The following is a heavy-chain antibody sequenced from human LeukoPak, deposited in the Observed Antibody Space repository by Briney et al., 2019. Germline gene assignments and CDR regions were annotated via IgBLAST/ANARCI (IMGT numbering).Heavy chain of an antibody. J-gene: IGHJ6*03. V-gene: IGHV1-2*02. CDR1: GYTFTEYY. CDR2: VNPHSGGT. D-gene: IGHD3-10*01. CDR3: ARGLKMVRGVIITSYYYYMDV. Sequence: ALVKVSCKASGYTFTEYYIHWVRQAPGHGLEWMGWVNPHSGGTNFAQGFRGRVTLTRNTSISTAYMELSSLRSEDTAVYCCARGLKMVRGVIITSYYYYMDVWGKGTTVTVSS.